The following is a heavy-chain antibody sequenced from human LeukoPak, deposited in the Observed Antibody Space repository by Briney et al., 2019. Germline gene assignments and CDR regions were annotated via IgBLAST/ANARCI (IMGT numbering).Heavy chain of an antibody. CDR3: AREGAPMVRGVINPWFDP. Sequence: GASVKVSCKASGGTFSSYAISWVRQAPGQGLEWMGWINPNSGGTNYAQKFQGRVTMTRDTSISTAYMELSRLRSDDTAVYYCAREGAPMVRGVINPWFDPWGQGTLVTVSS. CDR2: INPNSGGT. D-gene: IGHD3-10*01. J-gene: IGHJ5*02. CDR1: GGTFSSYA. V-gene: IGHV1-2*02.